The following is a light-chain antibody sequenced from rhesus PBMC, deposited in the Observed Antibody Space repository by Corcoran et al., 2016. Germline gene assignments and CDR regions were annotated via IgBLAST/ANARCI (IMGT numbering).Light chain of an antibody. V-gene: IGKV1-22*01. CDR3: RHYSTSPPT. J-gene: IGKJ1*01. Sequence: DIQMTQSPSSLSASVGDKVTITCRARQAISSWLAWYPQTPGKAPKLLIYKASSLQSGVPSRFSGSGSGTDSTLTISILQPEDFATDYCRHYSTSPPTFGQVTQVEIK. CDR1: QAISSW. CDR2: KAS.